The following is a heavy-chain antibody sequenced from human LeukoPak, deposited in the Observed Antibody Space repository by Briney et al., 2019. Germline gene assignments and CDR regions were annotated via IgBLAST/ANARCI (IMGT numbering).Heavy chain of an antibody. CDR2: IYSGGST. Sequence: GGSLRLSCAASGFTVSSNYMSWVRQAPGKGLEWVSVIYSGGSTYYADSVKGRFTISRDNSKNTLHLQMNSLRAEDTAVYYCARDGGSSWNNDYYYGMDVWGQGTTVTVSS. J-gene: IGHJ6*02. CDR3: ARDGGSSWNNDYYYGMDV. CDR1: GFTVSSNY. D-gene: IGHD6-13*01. V-gene: IGHV3-66*01.